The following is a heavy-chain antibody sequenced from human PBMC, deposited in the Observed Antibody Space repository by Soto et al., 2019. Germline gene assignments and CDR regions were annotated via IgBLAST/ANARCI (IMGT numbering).Heavy chain of an antibody. CDR2: INHSGST. D-gene: IGHD3-10*01. Sequence: PSETLSLTCAVYGGSFSGYYWSWIRQPPGKGLEWIGEINHSGSTNYNPSLKSRVTISVDTSKNQFSLKLSSVTAADTAVYYCAREDRLLWFGELFEGYYYMYVWGKGTTVTVSS. J-gene: IGHJ6*03. CDR3: AREDRLLWFGELFEGYYYMYV. CDR1: GGSFSGYY. V-gene: IGHV4-34*01.